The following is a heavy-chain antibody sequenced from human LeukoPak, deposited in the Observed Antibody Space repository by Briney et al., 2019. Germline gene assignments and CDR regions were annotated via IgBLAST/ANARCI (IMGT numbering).Heavy chain of an antibody. J-gene: IGHJ3*02. D-gene: IGHD2-2*01. V-gene: IGHV1-18*01. CDR2: MSPNGAAT. CDR3: VTSTGYATTWGAFDI. CDR1: GYSFTSFG. Sequence: GASVKVSCKAFGYSFTSFGINWVRQAPGQGLEWMGWMSPNGAATNYAQKFRGSVTMTKDRSTNTAYMEVNNLASDDTAVYHCVTSTGYATTWGAFDIWGQGTWVTVSS.